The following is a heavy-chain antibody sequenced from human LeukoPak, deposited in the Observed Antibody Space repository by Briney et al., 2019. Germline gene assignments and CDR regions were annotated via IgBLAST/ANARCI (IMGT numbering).Heavy chain of an antibody. CDR1: GYSISSGYY. CDR2: IYHSGST. J-gene: IGHJ4*02. Sequence: SETLSLTCTVSGYSISSGYYWGWIRQPPGKGLEWIGGIYHSGSTYYNPSLKSRVTISVDTSKNQFSLKLSSVTAADTAVYYCASFSSGWYYFDYWGQGTLVTVSS. V-gene: IGHV4-38-2*02. D-gene: IGHD6-19*01. CDR3: ASFSSGWYYFDY.